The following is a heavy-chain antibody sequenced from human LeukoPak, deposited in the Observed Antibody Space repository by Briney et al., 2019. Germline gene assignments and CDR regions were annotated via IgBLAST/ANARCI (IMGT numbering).Heavy chain of an antibody. CDR2: IWYDGSNK. Sequence: PGGSLRLSCAASGFTFSSFWMSWVRQAPGKGLEWVAVIWYDGSNKYYADSVKGRFTISRDNSKNTLYLQMNSLRAEDTAVYYCAREAGEQQLPRYYYYGMDVWGQGTTVTVSS. J-gene: IGHJ6*02. CDR1: GFTFSSFW. CDR3: AREAGEQQLPRYYYYGMDV. V-gene: IGHV3-33*08. D-gene: IGHD6-13*01.